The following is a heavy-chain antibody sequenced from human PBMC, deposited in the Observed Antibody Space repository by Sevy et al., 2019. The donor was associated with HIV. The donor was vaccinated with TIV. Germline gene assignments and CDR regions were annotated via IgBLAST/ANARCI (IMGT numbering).Heavy chain of an antibody. J-gene: IGHJ4*02. Sequence: GGSLRLSCAASGFTFSSYSMNWVRQAPWKGLEWVSSISSSSSYIYYADSVKGRFTISRDNAKNSLYLQMNSLRAEDTAVYYCASVYYYDSSGYSGWGQGTLVTVSS. CDR1: GFTFSSYS. CDR2: ISSSSSYI. CDR3: ASVYYYDSSGYSG. V-gene: IGHV3-21*01. D-gene: IGHD3-22*01.